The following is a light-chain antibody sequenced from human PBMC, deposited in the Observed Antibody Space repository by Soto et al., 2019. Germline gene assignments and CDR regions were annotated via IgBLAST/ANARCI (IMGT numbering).Light chain of an antibody. CDR1: SSDVGAYNY. CDR3: SSYTSSSTSVV. Sequence: QSVLTQPASVSGSPGQSIIISCTGTSSDVGAYNYVSWYQQHPGKAPKLMIYEVSNRPSGVSNRFSGSKSGNTASLTISGLQAEDEADYYCSSYTSSSTSVVFGGGTKVTVL. J-gene: IGLJ2*01. CDR2: EVS. V-gene: IGLV2-14*01.